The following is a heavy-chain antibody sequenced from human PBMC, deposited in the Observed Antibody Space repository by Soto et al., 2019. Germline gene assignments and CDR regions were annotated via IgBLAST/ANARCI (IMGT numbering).Heavy chain of an antibody. J-gene: IGHJ5*02. CDR2: ISGSGGDV. CDR1: GFTFSSYS. CDR3: ARAGDYDCVWGSYRADWFDR. Sequence: EVQVVESGGGLVKPGGSLRLSCAASGFTFSSYSINWVRQAPGKGLEWVSSISGSGGDVYYADSVKGRFTITRDNAQNSLYLQMNSRRAEDTAVYYCARAGDYDCVWGSYRADWFDRWGQGTLVTVSA. D-gene: IGHD3-16*02. V-gene: IGHV3-21*01.